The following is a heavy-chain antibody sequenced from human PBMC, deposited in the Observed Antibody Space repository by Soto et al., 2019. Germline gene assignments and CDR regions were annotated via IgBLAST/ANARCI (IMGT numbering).Heavy chain of an antibody. Sequence: GGSLRLSCVVSGFTFSDHEMNWVRQAPGKGPEWVSRISGSGGTTSYADSVKGRFTISRDNARDSLYLHMDSLRAEDTAVYYCARDRSLIFAVPPYGMDVWGQGTTVTISS. D-gene: IGHD3-3*01. J-gene: IGHJ6*02. CDR1: GFTFSDHE. CDR3: ARDRSLIFAVPPYGMDV. CDR2: ISGSGGTT. V-gene: IGHV3-48*03.